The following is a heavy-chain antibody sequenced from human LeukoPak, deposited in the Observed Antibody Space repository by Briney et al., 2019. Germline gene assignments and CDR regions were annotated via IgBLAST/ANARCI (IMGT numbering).Heavy chain of an antibody. CDR2: ISGGGGNT. CDR1: KFAFSSYA. J-gene: IGHJ3*02. D-gene: IGHD1-26*01. V-gene: IGHV3-23*01. Sequence: PGGSLRLSCAASKFAFSSYAMSWVRQAPGKGLEWVSAISGGGGNTYYADSVKGRFTISRDNSKNTLYLQMNSLRAEDTAVYYCGTNRYSGSLSPFDIWGQGTMVTVSS. CDR3: GTNRYSGSLSPFDI.